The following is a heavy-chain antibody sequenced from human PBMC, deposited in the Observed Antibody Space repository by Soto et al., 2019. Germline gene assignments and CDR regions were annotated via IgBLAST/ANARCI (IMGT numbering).Heavy chain of an antibody. CDR2: FYYTGST. V-gene: IGHV4-59*08. CDR1: GGSISNYY. D-gene: IGHD3-22*01. J-gene: IGHJ5*02. Sequence: SETLSHTCTVSGGSISNYYWSWIRPPPGKGLEWIAYFYYTGSTNYNPSLRSRVTISVDTSKNQFSLKLSSVTAADTAVYYCAKYYYDSNTYFYRWFDPWGQGTLVT. CDR3: AKYYYDSNTYFYRWFDP.